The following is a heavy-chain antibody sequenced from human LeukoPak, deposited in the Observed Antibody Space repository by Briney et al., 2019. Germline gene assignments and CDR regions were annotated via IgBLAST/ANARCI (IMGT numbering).Heavy chain of an antibody. D-gene: IGHD2-15*01. CDR1: GYSISSGYY. Sequence: SETLSLTCTVSGYSISSGYYWGWIRQPPGKGLEWIGNINHSGSTYYNPSLKSRVTISVDTSKNQFSLKLSSVTAADTAVYYCARGRGYWGQGTLVTVSS. CDR2: INHSGST. CDR3: ARGRGY. V-gene: IGHV4-38-2*02. J-gene: IGHJ4*02.